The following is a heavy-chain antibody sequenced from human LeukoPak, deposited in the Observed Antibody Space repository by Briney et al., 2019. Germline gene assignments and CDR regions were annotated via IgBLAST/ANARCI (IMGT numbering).Heavy chain of an antibody. CDR1: GFTFSSYP. V-gene: IGHV3-21*06. J-gene: IGHJ4*02. D-gene: IGHD5-24*01. CDR3: ARDFSLQLFDY. Sequence: GGSLRLSCAASGFTFSSYPMNWVRQAPGKGLEWVSSISSSSTYTFYADSVKGRFTISRDNAKNSLYLQMNSLRAEDTAVYYCARDFSLQLFDYWGQGTLVTVFS. CDR2: ISSSSTYT.